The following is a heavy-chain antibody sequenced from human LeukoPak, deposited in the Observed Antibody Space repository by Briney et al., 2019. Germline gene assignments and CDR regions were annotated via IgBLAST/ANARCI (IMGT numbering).Heavy chain of an antibody. CDR1: GFTFSSYG. V-gene: IGHV3-30*02. CDR3: ARMDIGLVRD. J-gene: IGHJ4*02. CDR2: IRYDGSNE. Sequence: GGSLRLSCAASGFTFSSYGMHWVRQAPGKGLEWVAFIRYDGSNEYYADSVKGRFTISRDNSKNTLYLQMNTLRPEDTAVYYCARMDIGLVRDWGQGTLVTVSS. D-gene: IGHD3-10*01.